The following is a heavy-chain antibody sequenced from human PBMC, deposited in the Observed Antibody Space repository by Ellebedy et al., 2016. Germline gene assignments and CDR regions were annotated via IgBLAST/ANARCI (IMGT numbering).Heavy chain of an antibody. D-gene: IGHD1-14*01. V-gene: IGHV3-53*01. J-gene: IGHJ3*01. CDR2: LYAGGTS. CDR1: GFSVSSNV. Sequence: GESLKISXVVSGFSVSSNVMSWVRQAPGKGLELVSLLYAGGTSYYADSVKGRFTISRDNSKKTLYLQMSGLGAEDTAVYYCVTRHNAAFDFWGQGTMVTVSS. CDR3: VTRHNAAFDF.